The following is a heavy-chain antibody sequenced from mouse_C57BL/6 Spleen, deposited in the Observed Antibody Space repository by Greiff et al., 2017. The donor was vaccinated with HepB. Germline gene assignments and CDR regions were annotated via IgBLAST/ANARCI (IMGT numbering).Heavy chain of an antibody. Sequence: EVQLQQSGAELVRPGASVKLSCTASGFNIKDDYMHWVKQRPEQGLEWIGWIDPENGDTEYASKFQGKATITADTSSNTAYLQLSSLTSEDTAVYYCTTLLLRSYWGQGTTLTVSS. CDR3: TTLLLRSY. V-gene: IGHV14-4*01. J-gene: IGHJ2*01. CDR1: GFNIKDDY. D-gene: IGHD1-1*01. CDR2: IDPENGDT.